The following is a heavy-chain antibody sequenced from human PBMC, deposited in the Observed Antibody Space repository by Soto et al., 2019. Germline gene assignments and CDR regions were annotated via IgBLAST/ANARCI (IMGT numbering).Heavy chain of an antibody. CDR3: ARVTPLSSTIYKNYYYYDHQDV. CDR1: GYTFTSYG. V-gene: IGHV1-18*01. D-gene: IGHD2-2*01. CDR2: ISAYNGNT. Sequence: ASVKVSCKASGYTFTSYGISWVRQAPGQGLEWMGWISAYNGNTHYAQKLQGRVTMTTDTSTSTAYMELRSLRSDDTAVYYCARVTPLSSTIYKNYYYYDHQDVSAQRT. J-gene: IGHJ6*03.